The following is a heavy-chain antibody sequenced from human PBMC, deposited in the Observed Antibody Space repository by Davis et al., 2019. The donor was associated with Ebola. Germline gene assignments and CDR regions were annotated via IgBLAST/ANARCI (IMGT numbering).Heavy chain of an antibody. CDR2: IWYDGSNK. CDR3: ARETAPGDGWDYYGMDV. Sequence: GGSLRLSCAASGFTFSSYGMYWVRQAPGKGLEWVAVIWYDGSNKYYADSVKGRFTISRDNSKNTLYLQMNSLRAEDTAVYYCARETAPGDGWDYYGMDVWGQGTTVTVSS. J-gene: IGHJ6*02. V-gene: IGHV3-33*08. D-gene: IGHD5-24*01. CDR1: GFTFSSYG.